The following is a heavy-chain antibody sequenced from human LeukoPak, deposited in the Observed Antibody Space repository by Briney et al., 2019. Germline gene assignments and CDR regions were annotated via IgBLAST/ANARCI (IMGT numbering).Heavy chain of an antibody. Sequence: SETLSLTCAVYGGSFSGYYWSWIRQSPEKGLESIGFIYSTGNTNYNPSLKSRVTISIDTSQNQFSLRLSSVTAADTAVYYCARFSNYYDSSIHYLDYWGQGTLVSVSS. J-gene: IGHJ4*02. V-gene: IGHV4-59*01. CDR3: ARFSNYYDSSIHYLDY. CDR2: IYSTGNT. CDR1: GGSFSGYY. D-gene: IGHD3-22*01.